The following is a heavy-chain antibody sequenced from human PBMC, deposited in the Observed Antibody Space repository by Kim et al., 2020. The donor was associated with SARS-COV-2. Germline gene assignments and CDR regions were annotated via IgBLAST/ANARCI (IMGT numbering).Heavy chain of an antibody. CDR2: GGT. Sequence: GGTKYAQRFQGRCTMTRDTSISTVYLEMTRLRSDDTAVYYCARSSLLDFDYWGQGTLVTVSS. D-gene: IGHD2-15*01. CDR3: ARSSLLDFDY. V-gene: IGHV1-2*02. J-gene: IGHJ4*02.